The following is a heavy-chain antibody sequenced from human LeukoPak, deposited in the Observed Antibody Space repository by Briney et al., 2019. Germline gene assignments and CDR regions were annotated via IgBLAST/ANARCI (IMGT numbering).Heavy chain of an antibody. V-gene: IGHV4-4*07. CDR1: GGSISSYY. CDR3: ARDHDSSGYYYLSFDY. J-gene: IGHJ4*02. Sequence: TPETLSLTCTVSGGSISSYYWSWIRQPAGKGLEWIGRISTSGSTNYNPSLKSRVTISIDTSKNQFSLKLSSVTAADTAVYYCARDHDSSGYYYLSFDYWGQGTLVTVSS. D-gene: IGHD3-22*01. CDR2: ISTSGST.